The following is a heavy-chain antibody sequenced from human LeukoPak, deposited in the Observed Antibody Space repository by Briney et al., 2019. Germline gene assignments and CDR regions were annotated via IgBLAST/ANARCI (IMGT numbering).Heavy chain of an antibody. CDR1: GGSISSSSYY. V-gene: IGHV4-39*07. J-gene: IGHJ4*02. CDR2: IYYSGST. D-gene: IGHD3-22*01. Sequence: SETLSLTCTVSGGSISSSSYYWGWIRQPPGKGLEWIGGIYYSGSTYYNPSLKSRVTISVDTSKNQFSLKLSSVTAADTAVYYCASQVAYYYDSSGYPIPYFDYWGQGTLVTVSS. CDR3: ASQVAYYYDSSGYPIPYFDY.